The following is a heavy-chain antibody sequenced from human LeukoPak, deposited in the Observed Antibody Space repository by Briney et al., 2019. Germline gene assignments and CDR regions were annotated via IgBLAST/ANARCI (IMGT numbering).Heavy chain of an antibody. CDR3: ARASGYYYPDY. CDR1: GFTFSSYS. V-gene: IGHV3-21*01. D-gene: IGHD3-22*01. J-gene: IGHJ4*02. Sequence: GGSLRLSCAASGFTFSSYSMNWVRQAPGKGLEWVSSISDSSTYIYYADSVKGRFTISRDNAKNSLYLQMNSLRAEDTAVYYCARASGYYYPDYWGQGTLVTVSS. CDR2: ISDSSTYI.